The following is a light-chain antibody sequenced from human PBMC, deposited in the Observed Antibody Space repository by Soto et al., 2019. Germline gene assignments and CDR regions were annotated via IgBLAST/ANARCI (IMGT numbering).Light chain of an antibody. J-gene: IGKJ1*01. Sequence: EIVMTQSPATLSVSPGERAALSCRASQTISNKLAWYQQKPGQAPRLLISGVYSRAAGIPDRFSGSGSGTDFTLTISRLEPEDFAVYYCQQYDTSPRTFGQGTKVEIK. V-gene: IGKV3D-15*01. CDR3: QQYDTSPRT. CDR1: QTISNK. CDR2: GVY.